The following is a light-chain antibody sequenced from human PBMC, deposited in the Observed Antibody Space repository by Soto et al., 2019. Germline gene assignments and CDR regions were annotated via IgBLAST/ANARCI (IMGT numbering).Light chain of an antibody. V-gene: IGLV2-8*01. Sequence: QAVVTQPPSASGSPGQSVTISCTGTSSDVGGYNYVSWYQQHPGKAPKLMIYEVSKRPSGVPDRFSGSKSGNTASLTVSGLQAEDEADYYCSSYASSGVVFGGGTKVTVL. CDR2: EVS. CDR3: SSYASSGVV. J-gene: IGLJ2*01. CDR1: SSDVGGYNY.